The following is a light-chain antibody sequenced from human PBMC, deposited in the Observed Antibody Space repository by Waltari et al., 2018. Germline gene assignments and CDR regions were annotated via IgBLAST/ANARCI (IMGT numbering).Light chain of an antibody. V-gene: IGKV3-20*01. CDR1: QSVGRY. CDR2: DAS. Sequence: EIVLTQSPGTLSLSPGERATLSCRASQSVGRYLAWYQQKPGQAPRLLISDASTRATGIPDRFRGSGSGTDFSLTISRLESEDFAVYYCQKYVNLPATFGQGTKVEIK. CDR3: QKYVNLPAT. J-gene: IGKJ1*01.